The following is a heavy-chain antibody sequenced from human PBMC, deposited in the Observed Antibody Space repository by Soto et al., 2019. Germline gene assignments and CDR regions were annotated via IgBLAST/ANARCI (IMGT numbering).Heavy chain of an antibody. V-gene: IGHV4-39*01. Sequence: SETLSLTCTVSGGSISSSSYYWGWIRQPPGKGLEWIGSIYYSGSTYYNPSLKSRVTISVDTSKNQFSLKLSSVTAADTALYYCARQAVLLWFGELLVWFDPWGQGTLVTVSS. CDR3: ARQAVLLWFGELLVWFDP. D-gene: IGHD3-10*01. J-gene: IGHJ5*02. CDR2: IYYSGST. CDR1: GGSISSSSYY.